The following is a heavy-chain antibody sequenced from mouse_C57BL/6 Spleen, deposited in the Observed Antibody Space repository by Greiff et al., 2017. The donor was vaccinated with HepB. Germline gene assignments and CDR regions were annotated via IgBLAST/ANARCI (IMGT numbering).Heavy chain of an antibody. CDR1: GFTFSSYA. D-gene: IGHD1-1*01. V-gene: IGHV5-9-1*02. CDR2: ISSGGDYI. J-gene: IGHJ1*03. Sequence: EVKLVESGEGLVKPGGSLKLSCAASGFTFSSYAMSWVRQTPEKRLEWVAYISSGGDYIYYADTVKGRFTISRDNARNTLYLQMSSLKSEDTAMYYCTRDCSSYWYFDVWGTGTTVTVSS. CDR3: TRDCSSYWYFDV.